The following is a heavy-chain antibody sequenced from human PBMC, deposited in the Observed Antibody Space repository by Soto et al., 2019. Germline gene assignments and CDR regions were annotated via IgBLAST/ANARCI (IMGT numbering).Heavy chain of an antibody. D-gene: IGHD3-22*01. Sequence: SVKGSCNASGGAFSSYAISWVRHARGQGLEWIGGVIAVVDQAYYAQRCQGRFTITADESTSTVYMQLSRVRSEDTAVYYCAKVATTYFDSRGYYWFDPWGQGTMLPVPS. J-gene: IGHJ5*02. CDR1: GGAFSSYA. V-gene: IGHV1-69*13. CDR2: VIAVVDQA. CDR3: AKVATTYFDSRGYYWFDP.